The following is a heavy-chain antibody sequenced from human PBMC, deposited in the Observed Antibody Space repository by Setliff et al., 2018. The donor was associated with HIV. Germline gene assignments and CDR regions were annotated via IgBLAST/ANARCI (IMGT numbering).Heavy chain of an antibody. V-gene: IGHV1-18*01. CDR2: ISAYNGNT. D-gene: IGHD1-1*01. CDR1: GYTFTSYG. Sequence: GASVKVSCKASGYTFTSYGISWVRQAPGQGLEWMGWISAYNGNTNYAQKFQGRVTITADESTTTAYMELSSLRSEDTAVYYCARESTTLNPPIPFDCWGQGTLVTVSS. CDR3: ARESTTLNPPIPFDC. J-gene: IGHJ4*02.